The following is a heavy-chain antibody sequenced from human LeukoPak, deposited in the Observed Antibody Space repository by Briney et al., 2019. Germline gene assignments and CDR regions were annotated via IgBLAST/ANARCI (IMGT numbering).Heavy chain of an antibody. J-gene: IGHJ4*02. CDR3: AKDIGIALRGATFEN. V-gene: IGHV3-9*01. CDR2: LSWNGATV. D-gene: IGHD3-10*01. Sequence: GRSLRLSCAASGFTFDDYAMHWVRQAPGKGLEWVSGLSWNGATVGYADSAKGRFTISRDNTKNSLYLQMSSLKTEDTALYYCAKDIGIALRGATFENWGQGTLVTVSS. CDR1: GFTFDDYA.